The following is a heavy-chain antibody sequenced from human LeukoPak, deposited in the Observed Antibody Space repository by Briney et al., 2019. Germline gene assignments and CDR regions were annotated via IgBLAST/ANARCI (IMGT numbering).Heavy chain of an antibody. CDR1: GFTFSSYA. CDR3: ARVSGWYWFDQ. CDR2: ISGSGGST. Sequence: GGSLRLXCAASGFTFSSYAMSWVRQAPGKGLEWVSAISGSGGSTYYADSVKGRFTISRDNSKNTLYLQMGSLRTEDMAVYYCARVSGWYWFDQWGQGTLVTVSS. D-gene: IGHD6-19*01. J-gene: IGHJ5*02. V-gene: IGHV3-23*01.